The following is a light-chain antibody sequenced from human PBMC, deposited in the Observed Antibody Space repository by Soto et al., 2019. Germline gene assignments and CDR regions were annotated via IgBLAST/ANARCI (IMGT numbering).Light chain of an antibody. Sequence: QSVRTQPQSASGAPVRRGSISCSGSSSNIGSNSVHWFQQVPGTAPKPLIYSSNQRPSGVPERFSGSTSGTSASLAISGLQSEDEADYYCAAWDDSLNGHIFGTGPKVTVL. CDR3: AAWDDSLNGHI. J-gene: IGLJ1*01. V-gene: IGLV1-44*01. CDR1: SSNIGSNS. CDR2: SSN.